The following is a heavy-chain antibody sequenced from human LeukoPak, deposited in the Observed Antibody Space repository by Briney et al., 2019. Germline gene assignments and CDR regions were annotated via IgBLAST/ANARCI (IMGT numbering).Heavy chain of an antibody. CDR2: IYYSGST. CDR1: GGSITSSSYY. J-gene: IGHJ4*02. V-gene: IGHV4-39*07. CDR3: ASYSGSRYGYFDY. D-gene: IGHD1-26*01. Sequence: PSETLSLTCTVSGGSITSSSYYWGWLRQPSGKGLQWIGSIYYSGSTNYNPSLKSRVTISENTSKNQFSLKLSSVTAADTAVYYCASYSGSRYGYFDYWGQGTLVTVSS.